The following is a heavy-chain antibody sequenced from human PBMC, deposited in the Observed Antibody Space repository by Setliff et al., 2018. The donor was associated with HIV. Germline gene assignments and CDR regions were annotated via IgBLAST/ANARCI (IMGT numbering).Heavy chain of an antibody. CDR1: GYTFTNYW. CDR3: AKHECCGGCYYYMDV. Sequence: GESLKISCKGFGYTFTNYWISWVRQVPGKGLEWVGRIDPSEDSESPIGYSPSFQGHVTISADKSINTAYLQWTSLKASDTAIYYCAKHECCGGCYYYMDVWGKGTTVTVSS. CDR2: IDPSEDSESPI. J-gene: IGHJ6*03. D-gene: IGHD2-21*01. V-gene: IGHV5-10-1*01.